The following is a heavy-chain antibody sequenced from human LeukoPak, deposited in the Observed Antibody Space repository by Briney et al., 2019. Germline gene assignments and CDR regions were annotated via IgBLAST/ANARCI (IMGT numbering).Heavy chain of an antibody. CDR1: GGTFSSYT. CDR2: IIPILGIA. D-gene: IGHD1-1*01. CDR3: ARDKTEDGVSTGTLGY. V-gene: IGHV1-69*04. J-gene: IGHJ4*02. Sequence: ASVKVSCKASGGTFSSYTISWVRQAPGQGLEWMGRIIPILGIANYAQKFQGRVTITADKSTSTAYMELSSLRSGDTAVYYCARDKTEDGVSTGTLGYWGQGTLVAVSS.